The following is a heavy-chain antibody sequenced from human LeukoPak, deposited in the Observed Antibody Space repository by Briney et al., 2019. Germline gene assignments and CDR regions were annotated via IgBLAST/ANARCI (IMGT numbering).Heavy chain of an antibody. CDR2: ISSSGGSA. CDR1: GFTFSIYA. D-gene: IGHD2-21*02. Sequence: GGSLRLSCAASGFTFSIYAMSWVRQTPGKGLEWVSTISSSGGSAFYPDSVKGRYTISRDNSKNTLYLQMDSLRAEDTAIYYCAKQAEHFGDSKTDYWGQGTLVTVSS. CDR3: AKQAEHFGDSKTDY. V-gene: IGHV3-23*01. J-gene: IGHJ4*02.